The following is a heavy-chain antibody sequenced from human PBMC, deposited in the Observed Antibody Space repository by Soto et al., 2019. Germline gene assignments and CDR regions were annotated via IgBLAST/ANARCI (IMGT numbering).Heavy chain of an antibody. J-gene: IGHJ4*02. D-gene: IGHD1-7*01. V-gene: IGHV4-4*02. CDR2: IYRTGST. Sequence: SETLSLTSAGSGGAFTSNNWWTWVRQPPGQGLEWIGEIYRTGSTNYNPSLKSRVTISLDKSENQFSLKVTSLTAADTAVYYCASRDPGTSVDYWGQGTLVTVSS. CDR1: GGAFTSNNW. CDR3: ASRDPGTSVDY.